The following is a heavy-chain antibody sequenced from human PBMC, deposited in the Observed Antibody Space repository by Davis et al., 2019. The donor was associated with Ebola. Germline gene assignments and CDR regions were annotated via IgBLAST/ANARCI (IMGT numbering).Heavy chain of an antibody. CDR1: GYTFSSYD. CDR3: ARASFGYNSGWYADY. V-gene: IGHV1-8*01. J-gene: IGHJ4*02. D-gene: IGHD6-19*01. CDR2: MNPNSGDT. Sequence: AASVKVSCKASGYTFSSYDIHWVRQATGQGLEWMGWMNPNSGDTGYAQKFQGRVTMTRNTSISTAYMELSSLRSEDTAVFYCARASFGYNSGWYADYWGPGSLVTVSS.